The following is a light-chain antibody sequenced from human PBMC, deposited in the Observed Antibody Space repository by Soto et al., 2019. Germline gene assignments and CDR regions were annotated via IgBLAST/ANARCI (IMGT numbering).Light chain of an antibody. CDR1: QSISSY. J-gene: IGKJ4*01. CDR2: DAV. CDR3: QQRINWPLT. Sequence: ETVLTQSPATLSLSPGERAILSCRASQSISSYLAWYQQKPGQAPRLVISDAVNRATGIPARFSGSGSGTDFTLIIGSLEPEDVAVYYCQQRINWPLTFGGGTRVQIK. V-gene: IGKV3-11*01.